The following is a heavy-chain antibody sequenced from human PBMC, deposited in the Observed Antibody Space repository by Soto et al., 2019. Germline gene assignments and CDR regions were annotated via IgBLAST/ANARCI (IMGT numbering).Heavy chain of an antibody. D-gene: IGHD3-3*01. CDR1: GFIFSSYG. Sequence: QVHLVDSGGGVVQPGRSMRLSCAASGFIFSSYGMHWVRQAPGKGLEWVAVIWYDGSNKYYADSVKGRFTISRDNSKNTLYLQMNSLRAEDTAVYYCARGSDITIFGVVIDYWGQGTLVTVSS. J-gene: IGHJ4*02. CDR2: IWYDGSNK. CDR3: ARGSDITIFGVVIDY. V-gene: IGHV3-33*08.